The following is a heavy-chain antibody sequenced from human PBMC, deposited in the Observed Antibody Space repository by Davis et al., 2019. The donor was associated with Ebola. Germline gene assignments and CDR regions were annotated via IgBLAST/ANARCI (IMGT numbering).Heavy chain of an antibody. CDR1: GFTFSTFG. CDR2: IRNDGNDQ. CDR3: ARGWLRGYLDY. V-gene: IGHV3-30*02. D-gene: IGHD3-3*01. J-gene: IGHJ4*02. Sequence: GESLKISCSASGFTFSTFGMFWVRQAPGKGLEWVAFIRNDGNDQYYADSVKGRFTISRDNSKNTLSLQMNSLRAEDTAVYYCARGWLRGYLDYWGQGTLVTVSS.